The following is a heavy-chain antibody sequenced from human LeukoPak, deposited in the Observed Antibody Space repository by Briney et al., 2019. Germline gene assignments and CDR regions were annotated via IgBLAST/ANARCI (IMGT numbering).Heavy chain of an antibody. V-gene: IGHV4-34*01. CDR2: INHSGST. D-gene: IGHD6-13*01. Sequence: KASETLSLTCAVYGGSFSGYYWSWIRQPPGKGLEWIGEINHSGSTNYNPSLKSRVTISVDTSKNQFSLKLSSVTAADTAVYYCARGNISPGIAEAGTAGRHCDYWGRGPLVTVSS. CDR1: GGSFSGYY. CDR3: ARGNISPGIAEAGTAGRHCDY. J-gene: IGHJ4*02.